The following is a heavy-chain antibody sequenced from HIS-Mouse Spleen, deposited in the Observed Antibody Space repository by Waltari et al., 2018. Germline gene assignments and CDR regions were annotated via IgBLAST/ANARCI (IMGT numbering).Heavy chain of an antibody. Sequence: QLQLQESGPGLVKPSETLSLTCPVSGCSISSSSYYWGWIRQPPGKGLEWIGSIDYSGSTYYNPSLKSRVTISVDTSKNQFSLKLSSVTAADTAVYYCAREIPYSSSWYDWYFDLWGRGTLVTVSS. CDR3: AREIPYSSSWYDWYFDL. D-gene: IGHD6-13*01. CDR1: GCSISSSSYY. V-gene: IGHV4-39*07. CDR2: IDYSGST. J-gene: IGHJ2*01.